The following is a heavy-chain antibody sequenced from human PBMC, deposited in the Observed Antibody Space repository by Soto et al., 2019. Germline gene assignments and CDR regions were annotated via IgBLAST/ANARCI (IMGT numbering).Heavy chain of an antibody. CDR3: SRSPGVGVRGAY. CDR1: GFPFSAYN. Sequence: GGSLRLSCTGSGFPFSAYNINWVRQAPGKGLEWVSSITVGSSHIYQPNSMKGRFTISRDDAKNSVYLQIDSLRDEDTALYYCSRSPGVGVRGAYWGQGTLVTVSS. J-gene: IGHJ4*02. V-gene: IGHV3-21*01. D-gene: IGHD3-16*01. CDR2: ITVGSSHI.